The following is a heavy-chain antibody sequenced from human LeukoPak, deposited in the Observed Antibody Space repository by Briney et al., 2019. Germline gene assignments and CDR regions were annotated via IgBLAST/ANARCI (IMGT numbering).Heavy chain of an antibody. V-gene: IGHV3-21*01. D-gene: IGHD6-13*01. CDR3: ARAVAAAGRSWWFDP. CDR2: ISSSSSYI. CDR1: GFTFSSYS. Sequence: GGTLRLSCAASGFTFSSYSMNWVGKAPGKGLEWVSSISSSSSYIYYADSVKGRFTISRDNAKNSLYLQMNSLRAEDTAVYYCARAVAAAGRSWWFDPWGQGTLVTVSS. J-gene: IGHJ5*02.